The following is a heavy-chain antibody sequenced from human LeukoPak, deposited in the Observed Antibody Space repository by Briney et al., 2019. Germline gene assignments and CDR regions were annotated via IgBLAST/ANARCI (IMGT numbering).Heavy chain of an antibody. D-gene: IGHD3-22*01. V-gene: IGHV3-23*01. CDR1: GFTFSSNW. J-gene: IGHJ4*02. Sequence: PGGSQRLSCAASGFTFSSNWMSWVRQAPGKGLEWVSAISGSGGSTYYADSVKGRFTISKDNSKNTLYLQMNSLRAEDTAVYYCAKESDYYDSSGYYPVSVDYWGQGTLVTVSS. CDR3: AKESDYYDSSGYYPVSVDY. CDR2: ISGSGGST.